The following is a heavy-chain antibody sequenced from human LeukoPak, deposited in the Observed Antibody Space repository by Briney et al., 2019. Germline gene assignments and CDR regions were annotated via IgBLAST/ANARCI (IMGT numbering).Heavy chain of an antibody. CDR2: IYWDDDK. CDR3: AHTWSKQWRY. CDR1: GDSISSYYWT. Sequence: TLSLTCTVSGDSISSYYWTWIRQPPGKALEWLALIYWDDDKRYSPSLKSRLTITKDTSKNQVVLTMTNMDPVDTATYYCAHTWSKQWRYWGQGTLVTVSS. V-gene: IGHV2-5*08. J-gene: IGHJ4*02. D-gene: IGHD6-19*01.